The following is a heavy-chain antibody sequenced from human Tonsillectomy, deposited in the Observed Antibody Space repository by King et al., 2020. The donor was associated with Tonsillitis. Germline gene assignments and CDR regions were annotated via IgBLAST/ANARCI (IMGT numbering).Heavy chain of an antibody. V-gene: IGHV3-49*05. J-gene: IGHJ6*02. CDR1: GFTFGDYA. Sequence: VQLVESGGGLVKPGRSLRLSCTASGFTFGDYAMSWFRQAPGKGLEWVGFIRSKVYGGTTEYAASVKDRFTISRDDSKSIAYLQMNSLKTEDTAVYYCTRDGIKGVYYYYYYGIDVWGQGTPVTVSS. CDR3: TRDGIKGVYYYYYYGIDV. D-gene: IGHD1-26*01. CDR2: IRSKVYGGTT.